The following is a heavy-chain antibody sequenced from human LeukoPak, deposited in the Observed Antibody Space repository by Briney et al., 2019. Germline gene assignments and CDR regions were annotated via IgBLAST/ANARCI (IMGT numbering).Heavy chain of an antibody. CDR2: ISYDGSNK. D-gene: IGHD6-19*01. CDR3: ARETLTFSGWYYFDY. CDR1: GVTFSSYA. J-gene: IGHJ4*02. V-gene: IGHV3-30-3*01. Sequence: GRALRLSCAASGVTFSSYAMHWVRQAPGKGLEWVAVISYDGSNKYYADSVKGRFTISRDNSKNTLYLQINSLRAEDTAVYYCARETLTFSGWYYFDYWGQGTLVTVSS.